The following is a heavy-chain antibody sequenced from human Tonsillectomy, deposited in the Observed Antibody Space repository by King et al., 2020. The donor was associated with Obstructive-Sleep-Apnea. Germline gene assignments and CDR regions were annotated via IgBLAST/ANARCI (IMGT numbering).Heavy chain of an antibody. V-gene: IGHV4-38-2*02. Sequence: QLQESGPGLVKPSETLSLTCTVSGYSISSDYYWGWIRQPPGKGLEWIATIYHSGRTYYTPSLKSRVTISVDTSKNQFSLRLWSVTAADTAVYYCARVGPSQTDYWGQGTLVTVSS. J-gene: IGHJ4*02. CDR2: IYHSGRT. D-gene: IGHD3-16*01. CDR1: GYSISSDYY. CDR3: ARVGPSQTDY.